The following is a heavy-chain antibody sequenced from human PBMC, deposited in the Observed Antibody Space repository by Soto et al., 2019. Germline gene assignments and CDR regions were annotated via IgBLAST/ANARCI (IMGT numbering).Heavy chain of an antibody. D-gene: IGHD3-9*01. Sequence: EVQLVESGGGLVQPGGSLRLSCAASGFTFDDYAMHWVRQAPGKGLEWVSGISWNGGTIGYADSVQGRFTISRDNAKNFLYLQMNSLRAEDTALYFCAKSSSGVLAGYRDYWGQGTLVTVSS. J-gene: IGHJ4*02. V-gene: IGHV3-9*01. CDR2: ISWNGGTI. CDR3: AKSSSGVLAGYRDY. CDR1: GFTFDDYA.